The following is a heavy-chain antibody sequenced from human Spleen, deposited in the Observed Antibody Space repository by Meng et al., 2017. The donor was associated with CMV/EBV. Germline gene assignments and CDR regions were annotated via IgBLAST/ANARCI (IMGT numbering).Heavy chain of an antibody. D-gene: IGHD3-10*01. CDR3: ARGGWYFDY. V-gene: IGHV3-23*03. CDR2: IYDDASST. CDR1: GIKFNTYA. J-gene: IGHJ4*02. Sequence: YAASGIKFNTYAMSWVRQTPGKGLEWVSVIYDDASSTFYADSVKGRFTISRDNSKDTLYLQMNSLRGEDTAVYYCARGGWYFDYWGQGTLVTVSS.